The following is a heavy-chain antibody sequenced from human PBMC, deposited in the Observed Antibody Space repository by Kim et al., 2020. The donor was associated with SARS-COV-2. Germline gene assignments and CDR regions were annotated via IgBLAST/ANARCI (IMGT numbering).Heavy chain of an antibody. Sequence: GGSLRLSCAASGFTFSSYAMHWVRQAPGKGLEWVAVISYDGSNKYYTDSVKGRFTISRDNSKNTLYLQMNSLRAEDTAVYYCAREEEVQGTWDYWGQGTLGTVSS. CDR2: ISYDGSNK. V-gene: IGHV3-30-3*01. J-gene: IGHJ4*02. D-gene: IGHD3-10*01. CDR3: AREEEVQGTWDY. CDR1: GFTFSSYA.